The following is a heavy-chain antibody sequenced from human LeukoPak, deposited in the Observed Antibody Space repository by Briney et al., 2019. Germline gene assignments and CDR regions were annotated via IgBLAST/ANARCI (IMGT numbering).Heavy chain of an antibody. D-gene: IGHD6-6*01. J-gene: IGHJ6*03. V-gene: IGHV3-7*01. CDR3: ARDGKVQLGIYYYMDV. Sequence: QPGGPLRLSSAASGFTFSSYWMSWVRQPPGKGLQWVANIKQDGSDKYYVDSVKGRFTISRDTAKNSLYLQMNSLKAEDTAVYYCARDGKVQLGIYYYMDVWGKGTTVTVSS. CDR2: IKQDGSDK. CDR1: GFTFSSYW.